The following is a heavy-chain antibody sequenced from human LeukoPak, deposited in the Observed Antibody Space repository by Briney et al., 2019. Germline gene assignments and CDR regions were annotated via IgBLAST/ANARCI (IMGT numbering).Heavy chain of an antibody. D-gene: IGHD1-26*01. CDR2: ISSSSSCI. CDR1: GFTFSSYS. J-gene: IGHJ4*02. Sequence: GGSLRLSCAASGFTFSSYSMNWVRQAPGKGLEWVSSISSSSSCIYYADSVKGRFTIPRDNAKNSLYLQMNSLRAEDTAVYYCARDRELQDYWGQGTLVTVSS. V-gene: IGHV3-21*01. CDR3: ARDRELQDY.